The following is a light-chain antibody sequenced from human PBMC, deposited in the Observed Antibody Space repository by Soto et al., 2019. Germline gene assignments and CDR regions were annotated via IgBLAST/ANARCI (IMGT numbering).Light chain of an antibody. CDR3: QQRGSWPPFT. V-gene: IGKV3-11*01. J-gene: IGKJ4*01. Sequence: EIVLTQSPATLSLSPGERVTLSCRASQSVSTYLAWYQQKPGQAPRLLIYDASNRATGIPARFSGSGSGTDFTLTISSLEPEDFAVYYCQQRGSWPPFTFGGGTKVEIK. CDR1: QSVSTY. CDR2: DAS.